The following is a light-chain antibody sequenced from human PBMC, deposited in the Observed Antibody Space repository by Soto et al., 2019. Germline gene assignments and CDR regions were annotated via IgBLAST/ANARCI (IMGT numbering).Light chain of an antibody. J-gene: IGLJ2*01. V-gene: IGLV2-23*02. CDR3: CAYAGTNVV. CDR1: SSDVGSYNL. CDR2: EVT. Sequence: QSALTQPASVSGSPGQAITISCTGTSSDVGSYNLVSWYQQYPGKAPKLMIYEVTKRPSGVSNRFSGSKSGNTASPTISGLQAEDEADYYCCAYAGTNVVFGGGTKLTVL.